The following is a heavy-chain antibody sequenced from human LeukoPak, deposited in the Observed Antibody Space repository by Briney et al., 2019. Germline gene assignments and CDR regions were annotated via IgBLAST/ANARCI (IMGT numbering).Heavy chain of an antibody. D-gene: IGHD3-22*01. CDR1: GYTFTSYD. CDR2: MNPNSGNT. Sequence: ASVKVSCKASGYTFTSYDINWVRQATGQGLEWMGWMNPNSGNTGYAQKFQGRVTMTRNTSISTAYMELSSLRSEDTAVYYCARVRYYYDSSCYSANPYWGQGTLVTVSS. V-gene: IGHV1-8*01. J-gene: IGHJ4*02. CDR3: ARVRYYYDSSCYSANPY.